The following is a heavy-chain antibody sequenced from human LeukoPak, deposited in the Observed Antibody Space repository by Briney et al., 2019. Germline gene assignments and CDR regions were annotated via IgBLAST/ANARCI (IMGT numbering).Heavy chain of an antibody. CDR2: INTDGSSA. CDR3: VRDRAYSYGLDY. D-gene: IGHD5-18*01. CDR1: GFTFSSYW. Sequence: PGGSLRLSCAASGFTFSSYWMHWVRQSPGKGLVWVSRINTDGSSAYYADSVKGRFTISRDNAKNTVFLEMNSLTVEDTAVYKCVRDRAYSYGLDYWGQGILVTVSS. J-gene: IGHJ4*02. V-gene: IGHV3-74*01.